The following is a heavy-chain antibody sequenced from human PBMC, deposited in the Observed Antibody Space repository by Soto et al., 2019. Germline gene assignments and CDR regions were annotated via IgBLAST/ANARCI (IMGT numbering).Heavy chain of an antibody. V-gene: IGHV1-3*05. CDR3: ARDPWKYVSGWYGP. CDR2: INAGNGNT. D-gene: IGHD1-7*01. J-gene: IGHJ5*02. CDR1: GYTFTSYV. Sequence: QVQLVQSGAEEKKPGASVKVSCKASGYTFTSYVIHWVRQAPGQRLEWMGWINAGNGNTKYSQKFQGRVTITRDTSASTADMELSSLKSEDTAVYYCARDPWKYVSGWYGPWCQGTLVTVAS.